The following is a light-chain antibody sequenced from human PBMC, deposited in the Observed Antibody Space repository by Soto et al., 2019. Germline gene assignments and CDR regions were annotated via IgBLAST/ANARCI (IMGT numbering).Light chain of an antibody. CDR1: SSDVGGYNY. J-gene: IGLJ3*02. V-gene: IGLV2-14*01. Sequence: QSALTQPASVSGSPGQSITISCTGTSSDVGGYNYVSWYQQHPGKAPKLMIFEVSYRPSGVSNRFSGSKSGNTASLTISGLQPEDEADYYCTSFTSTNTWVFGGGTKLTVL. CDR2: EVS. CDR3: TSFTSTNTWV.